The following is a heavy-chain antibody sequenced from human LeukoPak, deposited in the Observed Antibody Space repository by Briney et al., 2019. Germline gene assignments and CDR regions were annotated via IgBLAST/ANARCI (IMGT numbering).Heavy chain of an antibody. Sequence: GRSLRLSCAASGFIFDDYAMYWVRQVPGKGLEWVSGFSWNSGSIGYADSVKGRVTISRDNAKNSLYLQMNSLGAEDTALYYCAKGVRGGYDYYGVDVWGQGTTVTVSS. CDR3: AKGVRGGYDYYGVDV. V-gene: IGHV3-9*01. CDR2: FSWNSGSI. CDR1: GFIFDDYA. J-gene: IGHJ6*02. D-gene: IGHD3-10*02.